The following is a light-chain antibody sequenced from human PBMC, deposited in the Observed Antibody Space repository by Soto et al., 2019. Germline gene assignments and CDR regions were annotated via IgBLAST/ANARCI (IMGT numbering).Light chain of an antibody. CDR1: QSISSW. J-gene: IGKJ1*01. CDR2: DAS. Sequence: IQRTQSAWTRAASGESIDTSSCRASQSISSWLSWYQQKPGKAPKLLIYDASSLESGVPSRFSGSGSGTEFDLTMRSLQPDDFAPSNCERHNSDAWTFGQGTTGDIK. V-gene: IGKV1-5*01. CDR3: ERHNSDAWT.